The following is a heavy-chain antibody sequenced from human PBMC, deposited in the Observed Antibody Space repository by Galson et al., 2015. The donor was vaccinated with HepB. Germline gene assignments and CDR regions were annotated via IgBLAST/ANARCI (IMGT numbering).Heavy chain of an antibody. CDR2: ISYDGSNK. V-gene: IGHV3-30-3*01. Sequence: SLRLSCAASGFTFSSYAMHWVRQAPGKGLEWVAVISYDGSNKYYADSVKGRFTISRDNSKNTLYLQMNSLRAEDTAVYYCAREGGGFYRCSSTSCYSDRGFRGRYYYYMDVWGKGTTVTVSS. CDR1: GFTFSSYA. CDR3: AREGGGFYRCSSTSCYSDRGFRGRYYYYMDV. J-gene: IGHJ6*03. D-gene: IGHD2-2*02.